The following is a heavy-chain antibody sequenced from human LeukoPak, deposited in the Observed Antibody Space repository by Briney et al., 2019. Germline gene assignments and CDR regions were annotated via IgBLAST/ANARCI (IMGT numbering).Heavy chain of an antibody. CDR3: ARQQWLDGAYYFDY. CDR1: RFTLSSSN. V-gene: IGHV3-21*01. D-gene: IGHD6-19*01. CDR2: ISTSSSYI. Sequence: TGGSLRLSCAASRFTLSSSNMNWVRQVPGKGLEWVSSISTSSSYIYYADSVKGRFTISRDNARNSLYLQMNSLRAEDTAVYYCARQQWLDGAYYFDYWGQGTLVTVSS. J-gene: IGHJ4*02.